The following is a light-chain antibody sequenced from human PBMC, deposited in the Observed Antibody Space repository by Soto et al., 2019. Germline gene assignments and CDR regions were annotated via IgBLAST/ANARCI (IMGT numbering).Light chain of an antibody. CDR2: AAS. J-gene: IGKJ1*01. Sequence: DIQMTQSPSSVSASVVDRVTITCRASQGISNWLAWYQQKPGKAPKLLIYAASSLLSGVPSRFSGGRSGTDFTFTISSLRPEDFATYYCQQANSFPWTFGQGTKVDIK. CDR1: QGISNW. V-gene: IGKV1-12*01. CDR3: QQANSFPWT.